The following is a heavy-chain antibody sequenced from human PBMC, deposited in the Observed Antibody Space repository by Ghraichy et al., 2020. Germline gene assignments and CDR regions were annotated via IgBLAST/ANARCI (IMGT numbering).Heavy chain of an antibody. CDR3: ARAQKGGNSYGPLDY. J-gene: IGHJ4*02. Sequence: SETLSLTCSVSGASISSGGYYWSWIRQHPGKGPEWIGYTSYSGSTYYNLSLKSRVTMSVDTSKNQLSLTLNSVTAADTAVYYCARAQKGGNSYGPLDYWGQGTLVTVSS. V-gene: IGHV4-31*03. D-gene: IGHD5-18*01. CDR2: TSYSGST. CDR1: GASISSGGYY.